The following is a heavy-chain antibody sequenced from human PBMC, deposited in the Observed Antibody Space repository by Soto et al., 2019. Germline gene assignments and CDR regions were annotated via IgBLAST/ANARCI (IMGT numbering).Heavy chain of an antibody. Sequence: SETLSLTCTVSGGSISSYYWSWIRQPAGKGLEWIGRIYTSGSTNYNPSLKSRVTMSVDTSKNQFSLKLSSVTAADTAVYYCARGGTYCSGGSCYSPFDYWGQGTLVTVSS. CDR3: ARGGTYCSGGSCYSPFDY. J-gene: IGHJ4*02. CDR1: GGSISSYY. V-gene: IGHV4-4*07. CDR2: IYTSGST. D-gene: IGHD2-15*01.